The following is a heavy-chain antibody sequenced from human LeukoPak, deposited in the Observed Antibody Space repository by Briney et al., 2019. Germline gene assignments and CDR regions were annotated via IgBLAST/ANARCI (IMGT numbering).Heavy chain of an antibody. J-gene: IGHJ6*03. Sequence: SGGSLRLSCAASGFTFNNFDIHWVRQPPGQGLEWVTVISYDGTYRFYTDSVKGRFTISRDNAKNSLYLQMNSLRAEDTAVYYCARPRCSGPAAIRYCYYYYMDVWGKGTTVTVSS. V-gene: IGHV3-30*03. CDR1: GFTFNNFD. CDR2: ISYDGTYR. D-gene: IGHD2-2*02. CDR3: ARPRCSGPAAIRYCYYYYMDV.